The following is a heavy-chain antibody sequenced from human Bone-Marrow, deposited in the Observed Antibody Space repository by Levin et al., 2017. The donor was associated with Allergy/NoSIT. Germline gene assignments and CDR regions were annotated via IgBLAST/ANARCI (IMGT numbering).Heavy chain of an antibody. CDR3: ARVWRDIVATISYWVSGYDYMDV. Sequence: KISCKASGGTFSSYAISWVRQAPGQGLEWMGGIIPIFGTANYAQKFQGRVTITADKSTSTAYMELSSLRSEDTAVYYCARVWRDIVATISYWVSGYDYMDVWGKGTTVTVSS. D-gene: IGHD5-12*01. CDR2: IIPIFGTA. V-gene: IGHV1-69*06. CDR1: GGTFSSYA. J-gene: IGHJ6*03.